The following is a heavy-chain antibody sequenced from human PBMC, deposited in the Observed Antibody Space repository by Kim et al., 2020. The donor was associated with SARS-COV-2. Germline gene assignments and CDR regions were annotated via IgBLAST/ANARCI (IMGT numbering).Heavy chain of an antibody. V-gene: IGHV3-30*04. Sequence: GGSLRLSCAASGFTFSSYAMHWVRQAPGKGLEWVAVISYDGSNKYYADSVKGRFTISRDNSKNTLYLQMNSLRAEDTAVYYCARDHVDTYLIDYWGQGTLVTVSS. J-gene: IGHJ4*02. CDR1: GFTFSSYA. CDR2: ISYDGSNK. D-gene: IGHD5-18*01. CDR3: ARDHVDTYLIDY.